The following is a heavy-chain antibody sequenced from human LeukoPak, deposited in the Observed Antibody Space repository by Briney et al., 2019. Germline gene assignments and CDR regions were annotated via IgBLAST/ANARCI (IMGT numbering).Heavy chain of an antibody. CDR1: GFTFGDSV. J-gene: IGHJ4*02. Sequence: GGSLRLSCTASGFTFGDSVMSWFRRAPGKGLEWVVFIRSKRYGGTTQYAASVKGRFTISRDDSKSIAYLQMNSLKTEDTAVYYCSRSYDVLTGYFPPDYWGQGTLVTVSS. V-gene: IGHV3-49*03. CDR2: IRSKRYGGTT. D-gene: IGHD3-9*01. CDR3: SRSYDVLTGYFPPDY.